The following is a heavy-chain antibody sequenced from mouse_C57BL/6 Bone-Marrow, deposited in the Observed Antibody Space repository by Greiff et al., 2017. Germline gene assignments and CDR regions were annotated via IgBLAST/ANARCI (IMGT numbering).Heavy chain of an antibody. CDR3: ARAFAD. Sequence: EVQVVESGGGLVKPGGSLKLSCAASGFTFSSYAMSWVRQTPEQRLEWVATISDGGSYTYYPDNVKGRYTISRDNAKNNLYLQMSHLKSEDTAMYYCARAFADWGQGTLVTVSA. J-gene: IGHJ3*01. CDR1: GFTFSSYA. V-gene: IGHV5-4*01. CDR2: ISDGGSYT.